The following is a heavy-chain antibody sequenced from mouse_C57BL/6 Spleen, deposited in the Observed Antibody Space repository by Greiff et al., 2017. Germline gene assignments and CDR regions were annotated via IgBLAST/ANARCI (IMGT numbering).Heavy chain of an antibody. CDR1: GFTFSCYA. J-gene: IGHJ2*01. V-gene: IGHV5-9-1*02. D-gene: IGHD1-1*01. CDR2: ISSGGDYV. Sequence: EVKLVESGEGLVKPGGSLKLSCAASGFTFSCYAMSWVRQTPEKRLAWVAYISSGGDYVYYADTVKGRFTISRANARNTLYLQMNSLKSKDTAMYYCTRERYGSRENYFDYWGQGTTLTVSS. CDR3: TRERYGSRENYFDY.